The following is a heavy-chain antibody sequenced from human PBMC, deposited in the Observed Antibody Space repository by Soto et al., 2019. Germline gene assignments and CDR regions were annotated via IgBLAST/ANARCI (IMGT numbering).Heavy chain of an antibody. CDR3: ARDYNWNYRYYYYGMDV. Sequence: PSETLSLTCTVSGGSISSGDYYWSWIRQPPGKGLEWIGYIYYSGSTYYNPSLKSRVTISVDTSKNQFSLKLSSVTAADTAVYYCARDYNWNYRYYYYGMDVRGQGTTVTVSS. CDR1: GGSISSGDYY. CDR2: IYYSGST. D-gene: IGHD1-7*01. J-gene: IGHJ6*02. V-gene: IGHV4-30-4*01.